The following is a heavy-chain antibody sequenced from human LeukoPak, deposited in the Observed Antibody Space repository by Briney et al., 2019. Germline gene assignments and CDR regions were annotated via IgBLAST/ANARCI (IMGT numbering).Heavy chain of an antibody. CDR1: GFSFSDYG. D-gene: IGHD2-21*01. Sequence: GGSLRLSCAASGFSFSDYGMLWVRQAPGKGLEWVALIRYNGNDKYYDDSVKGRFTISRDNSKNTLYLQMNSLRAEDTAVYYCANDGEGENAFDYWGQGILVSVSS. J-gene: IGHJ4*02. CDR3: ANDGEGENAFDY. CDR2: IRYNGNDK. V-gene: IGHV3-30*02.